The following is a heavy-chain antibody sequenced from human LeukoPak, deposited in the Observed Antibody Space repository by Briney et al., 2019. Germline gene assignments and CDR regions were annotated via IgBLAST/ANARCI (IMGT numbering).Heavy chain of an antibody. CDR2: IYYSGST. Sequence: SETLSLICTVSGGSISSYYWSWIRQPPGKGLEWIGYIYYSGSTNYNPSLKSRVTISVDTSKNQFSLKLSSVTAADTAVYYCARVGYYDSSGYYGGRGDYFDYWGQGTLVTVSS. V-gene: IGHV4-59*01. D-gene: IGHD3-22*01. J-gene: IGHJ4*02. CDR3: ARVGYYDSSGYYGGRGDYFDY. CDR1: GGSISSYY.